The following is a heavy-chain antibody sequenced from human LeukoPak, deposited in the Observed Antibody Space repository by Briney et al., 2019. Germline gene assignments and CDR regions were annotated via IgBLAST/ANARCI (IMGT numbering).Heavy chain of an antibody. V-gene: IGHV3-23*01. D-gene: IGHD1-1*01. CDR2: LRNSDGST. J-gene: IGHJ4*02. CDR3: AKGLERESRLDS. Sequence: GESLRLSCAASGFSVNTYTMYWVRQAPGKGLEWVSGLRNSDGSTYYADSVQGRFTISSDNSKNIVFLQMNNLRAEDTALYYCAKGLERESRLDSWGQGTLVTVSS. CDR1: GFSVNTYT.